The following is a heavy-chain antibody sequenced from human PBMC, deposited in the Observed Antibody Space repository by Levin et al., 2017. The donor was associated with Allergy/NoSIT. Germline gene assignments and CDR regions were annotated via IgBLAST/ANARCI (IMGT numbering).Heavy chain of an antibody. CDR3: ASGPMLRYYYFDL. J-gene: IGHJ2*01. D-gene: IGHD2-15*01. CDR1: GFSFSSYG. CDR2: IWYDGSSK. V-gene: IGHV3-33*01. Sequence: QPGGSLRLSCAASGFSFSSYGMHWVRQAPGKGLEWVAGIWYDGSSKDYADSVKGRFTISRDNSKSTLSLQMNSLGAEDTAVYYCASGPMLRYYYFDLWGRGTLVTVSS.